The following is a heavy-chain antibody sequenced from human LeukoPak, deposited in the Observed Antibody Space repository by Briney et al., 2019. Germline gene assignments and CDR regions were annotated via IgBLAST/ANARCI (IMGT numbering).Heavy chain of an antibody. CDR1: GFTFSSYA. Sequence: PGGSLRLSCAASGFTFSSYAMSWVRQAPGKGLEWVSAISGSGGSTYYADSLKGRFTISRDNAKSSLFLQMNSLRAEDTAVYFCARRVLYYDIVTGLNTYYAMDVWGQGTTVTVSS. D-gene: IGHD3-9*01. CDR2: ISGSGGST. CDR3: ARRVLYYDIVTGLNTYYAMDV. V-gene: IGHV3-23*01. J-gene: IGHJ6*02.